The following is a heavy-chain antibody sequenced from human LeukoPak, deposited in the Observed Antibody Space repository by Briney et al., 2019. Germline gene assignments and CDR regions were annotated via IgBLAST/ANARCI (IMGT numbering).Heavy chain of an antibody. CDR2: TYYRSKWYN. CDR3: ARHATYGSGIRVPFDY. D-gene: IGHD3-10*01. Sequence: SQTLSLTCAISGDSVSRDSIAWNWIRQSPSRGLEWLGRTYYRSKWYNDYAVSVKSRITINPDTSKNQFSLQLNSVTPEDTAVYYCARHATYGSGIRVPFDYWGQGTLVTVSS. J-gene: IGHJ4*02. CDR1: GDSVSRDSIA. V-gene: IGHV6-1*01.